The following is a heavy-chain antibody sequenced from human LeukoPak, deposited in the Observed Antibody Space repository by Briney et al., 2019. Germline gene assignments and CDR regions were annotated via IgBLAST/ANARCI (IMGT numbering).Heavy chain of an antibody. Sequence: NPSEPLSLPCTLSIDPLNSSSYYWGRIPQPPAKGLEWIGSMYYSGSTYYNPSLKSRVTISVDTSKNQFSLKLSSVTAADTAVYYCARPYSSGWYYFDYWGQGTLVTVSS. CDR3: ARPYSSGWYYFDY. CDR1: IDPLNSSSYY. CDR2: MYYSGST. J-gene: IGHJ4*02. V-gene: IGHV4-39*01. D-gene: IGHD6-19*01.